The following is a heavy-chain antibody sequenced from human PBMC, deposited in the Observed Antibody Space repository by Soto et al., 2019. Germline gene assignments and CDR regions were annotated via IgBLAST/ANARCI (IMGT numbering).Heavy chain of an antibody. V-gene: IGHV1-18*01. Sequence: QGQLVQSGAEVKKPGASVKVSCKASGYTFTDFGISWVRQAPGQGLESMGWISANNGNTNDAHKFQDRVTMTTDTSTSTAYMEVRNLTPDDTAVYYCARGSGNLGNWAYWLDYWGQGTLVTVSS. D-gene: IGHD7-27*01. CDR1: GYTFTDFG. CDR2: ISANNGNT. J-gene: IGHJ4*02. CDR3: ARGSGNLGNWAYWLDY.